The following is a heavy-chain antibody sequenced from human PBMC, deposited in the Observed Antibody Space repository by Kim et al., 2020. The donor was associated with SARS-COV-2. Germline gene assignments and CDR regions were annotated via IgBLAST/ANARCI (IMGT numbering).Heavy chain of an antibody. V-gene: IGHV3-48*01. CDR2: IGTRSTPI. CDR1: GFTFSSYT. CDR3: ARRRDGSGDICYGLDV. Sequence: GGSLRLSCVGSGFTFSSYTMNWVRQTPGKGLEWVSNIGTRSTPIFYADSVKGRFTISRDNTKSSLYLQMNSLRVDDTAVYYCARRRDGSGDICYGLDVWG. D-gene: IGHD3-22*01. J-gene: IGHJ6*01.